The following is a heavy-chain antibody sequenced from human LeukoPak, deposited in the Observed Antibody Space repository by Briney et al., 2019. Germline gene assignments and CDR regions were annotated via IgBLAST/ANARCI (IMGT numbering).Heavy chain of an antibody. J-gene: IGHJ4*02. CDR1: GGSFSGYY. CDR3: ARLHFRYSSGWYYGDGDY. Sequence: SETLSLTCAVYGGSFSGYYCSWIRQPPGKGLEWIGEINHSGSTNYNPSLKSRVTISVDTSKNQFSLKLSSVTAADTAVYYCARLHFRYSSGWYYGDGDYWGQGTLVTVSS. CDR2: INHSGST. V-gene: IGHV4-34*01. D-gene: IGHD6-19*01.